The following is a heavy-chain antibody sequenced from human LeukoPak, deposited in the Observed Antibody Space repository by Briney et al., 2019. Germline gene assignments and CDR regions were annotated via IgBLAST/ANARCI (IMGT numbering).Heavy chain of an antibody. V-gene: IGHV3-53*01. CDR2: IYSGVTT. CDR3: ARVLWNGDYPRFDY. D-gene: IGHD4-17*01. Sequence: PGGSLRLSCAASGFSVSSNYINWVRQAPGKGLEWVSIIYSGVTTYYADSVKGRFTISRDNSKKTLHLQMNSLRDEDTAVYYCARVLWNGDYPRFDYWGQGTLVTVSS. J-gene: IGHJ4*02. CDR1: GFSVSSNY.